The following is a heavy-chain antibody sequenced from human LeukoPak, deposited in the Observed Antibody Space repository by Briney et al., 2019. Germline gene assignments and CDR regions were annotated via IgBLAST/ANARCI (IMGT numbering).Heavy chain of an antibody. CDR2: INPNSGGT. V-gene: IGHV1-2*02. Sequence: ASVKVSCKASGYTFTGYYMHWVRQAPGQGLEWMGWINPNSGGTNYAQKFQGRVTMTRDTSTSTVYMELSSLRSEDTAVYYCARAAVVPAAIGGNWFDPWGQGTLVTVSS. D-gene: IGHD2-2*02. CDR3: ARAAVVPAAIGGNWFDP. J-gene: IGHJ5*02. CDR1: GYTFTGYY.